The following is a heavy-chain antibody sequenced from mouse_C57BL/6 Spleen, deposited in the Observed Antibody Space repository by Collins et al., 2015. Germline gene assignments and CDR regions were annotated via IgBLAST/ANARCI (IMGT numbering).Heavy chain of an antibody. CDR2: ISYDGSN. Sequence: DVQPQESGPGLVKPSQSLSLTCSVTGYSITSGYYWNWIRQFSGNKLEWMGYISYDGSNNYNPSLKNRISITRDTSKNQLFLKLNSVTTEDTATYYCARTAQASPWFAYWGQGTLVTVSA. V-gene: IGHV3-6*01. J-gene: IGHJ3*01. CDR1: GYSITSGYY. CDR3: ARTAQASPWFAY. D-gene: IGHD3-2*02.